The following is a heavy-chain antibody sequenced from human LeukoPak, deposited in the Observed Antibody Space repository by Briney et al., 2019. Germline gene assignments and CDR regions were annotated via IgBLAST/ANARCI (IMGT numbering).Heavy chain of an antibody. V-gene: IGHV3-15*01. CDR1: GFTFSNAW. J-gene: IGHJ4*02. CDR2: IKSKTDGGTT. CDR3: TTAPRGWYRDY. Sequence: GGSLRLSCAASGFTFSNAWMSWVRQAPGKGLEWVGRIKSKTDGGTTDYAAPVKGRFTISRDDSKNTLCLQMNSLKTEDTAVYYCTTAPRGWYRDYWGQGTLVTVSS. D-gene: IGHD6-19*01.